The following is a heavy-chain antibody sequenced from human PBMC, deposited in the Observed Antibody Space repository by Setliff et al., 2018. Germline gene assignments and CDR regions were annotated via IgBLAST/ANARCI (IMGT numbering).Heavy chain of an antibody. CDR1: GGTFSSYT. CDR3: VRVTSGRLDFDY. J-gene: IGHJ4*02. Sequence: SVKVSCKASGGTFSSYTITWVRQAPGQGLEWVGGIIPIFDTRNYAQKFQGRVNITADESTSTAYMELSSLRSEDTAVYYCVRVTSGRLDFDYWGQGTPVTVSS. V-gene: IGHV1-69*13. D-gene: IGHD6-19*01. CDR2: IIPIFDTR.